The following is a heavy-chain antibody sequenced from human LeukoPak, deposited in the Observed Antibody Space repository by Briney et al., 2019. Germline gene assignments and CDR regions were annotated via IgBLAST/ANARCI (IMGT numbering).Heavy chain of an antibody. V-gene: IGHV1-69*13. CDR1: GGTFSSYP. CDR3: ARNSRVASTSGLNY. D-gene: IGHD4-23*01. J-gene: IGHJ4*02. CDR2: ITPIFGAA. Sequence: SVKVSCKASGGTFSSYPFTWVRQAPGQGLEWMGEITPIFGAANYAQTFQGRVMITADESTSTVFMELSSLRSDDTAFYYCARNSRVASTSGLNYWGQGTLVTVSS.